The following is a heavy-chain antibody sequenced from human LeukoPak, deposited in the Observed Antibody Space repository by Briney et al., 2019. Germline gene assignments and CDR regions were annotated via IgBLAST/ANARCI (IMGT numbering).Heavy chain of an antibody. D-gene: IGHD4-17*01. CDR2: IYYSGST. V-gene: IGHV4-39*07. CDR3: ARAFRDYGWGGNWFDP. Sequence: PSETLSLTCTVSGVTISSSSYYWGWIRQPPGKVLGWIGSIYYSGSTYYNPSLKSQVTISVDTSKTQCSLKLSSVTAADTAVYYCARAFRDYGWGGNWFDPWGQGTLVTVSS. CDR1: GVTISSSSYY. J-gene: IGHJ5*02.